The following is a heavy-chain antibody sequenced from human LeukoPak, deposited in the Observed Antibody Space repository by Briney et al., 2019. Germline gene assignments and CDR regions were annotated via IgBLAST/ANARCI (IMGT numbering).Heavy chain of an antibody. J-gene: IGHJ2*01. V-gene: IGHV4-61*01. Sequence: SETQSLICTVSGGSVSSGSYYWTWIRQPPGKGLEWIGYIYCSGSTNYNPSLKSRVTISVDTSKNQFSLKLSSVTAADTAVYYCARDSPPLLYYDSSGYYFAHFDLWG. D-gene: IGHD3-22*01. CDR3: ARDSPPLLYYDSSGYYFAHFDL. CDR1: GGSVSSGSYY. CDR2: IYCSGST.